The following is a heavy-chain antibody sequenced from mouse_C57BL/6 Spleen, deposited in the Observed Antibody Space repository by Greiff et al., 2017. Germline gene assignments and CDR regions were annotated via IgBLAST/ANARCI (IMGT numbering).Heavy chain of an antibody. V-gene: IGHV5-17*01. CDR1: GFTFSDYG. CDR3: ARDYYGNYGY. CDR2: ISSGSSTI. D-gene: IGHD2-1*01. J-gene: IGHJ2*01. Sequence: DVKLVESGGGLVKPGGSLKLSCAASGFTFSDYGMHWVRQAPEKGLEWVAYISSGSSTIYYADTVKGRFTISRDNAKNTLFLQMTSLRSEDTAMYYCARDYYGNYGYWGQGTTLTVSS.